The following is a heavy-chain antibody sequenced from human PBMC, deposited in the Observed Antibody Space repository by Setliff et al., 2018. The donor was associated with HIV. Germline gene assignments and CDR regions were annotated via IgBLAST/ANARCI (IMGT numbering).Heavy chain of an antibody. CDR2: IFTNEFI. V-gene: IGHV4-4*08. CDR1: GDSISGFF. D-gene: IGHD3-22*01. CDR3: ARGDTYYHDRSGYVKSALDAFDI. Sequence: ASETLSLTCNVSGDSISGFFWSWIRQPPGKTLEWIGSIFTNEFIYYNPSLKSRVTISADTSNTQFSLKLRSVTAADTAVYYCARGDTYYHDRSGYVKSALDAFDIWGRGTMVTVSS. J-gene: IGHJ3*02.